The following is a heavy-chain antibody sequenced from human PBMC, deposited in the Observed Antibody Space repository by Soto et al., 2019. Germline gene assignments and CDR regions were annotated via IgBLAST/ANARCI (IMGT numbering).Heavy chain of an antibody. J-gene: IGHJ6*02. D-gene: IGHD4-17*01. V-gene: IGHV3-30*18. CDR2: ISYDGHNK. Sequence: QVQLVESGGGVVQPGGSLRLYCTASGFTFTTFGIHWVRQAPGKGLEWVALISYDGHNKYYSDSVKGRFTISRDNYKNTLSLQLNSLRAEDTAVYYCAKELQAYGDYNYYYYGMDVWGQGTTVSVSS. CDR3: AKELQAYGDYNYYYYGMDV. CDR1: GFTFTTFG.